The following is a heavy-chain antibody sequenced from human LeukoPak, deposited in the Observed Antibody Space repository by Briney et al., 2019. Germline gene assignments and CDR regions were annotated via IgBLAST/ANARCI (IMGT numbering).Heavy chain of an antibody. Sequence: ASVKVSCKASGYIFTGYYMHWVRQAPGQGLEWMGWISAYNGNTNYAQKLQGRVTMTTDTSTSTAYMELRSLRSDDTAVYYCARGAAAAQNWFDPWGQGTLVTVSS. CDR2: ISAYNGNT. CDR3: ARGAAAAQNWFDP. CDR1: GYIFTGYY. V-gene: IGHV1-18*04. D-gene: IGHD6-13*01. J-gene: IGHJ5*02.